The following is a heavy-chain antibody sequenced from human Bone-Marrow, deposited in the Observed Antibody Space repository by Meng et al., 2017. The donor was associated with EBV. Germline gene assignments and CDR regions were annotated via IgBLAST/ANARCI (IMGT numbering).Heavy chain of an antibody. V-gene: IGHV4-30-2*01. CDR3: ARGCRDGYNCV. CDR2: HYHRGST. Sequence: LPLQGSGCDLGKPSPPLSFSCAVLSCSISRVGYSWCWIRHPPGSGLGGIGYHYHRGSTYYTPSLKRLVTISVDRSKNQFSLKMSSVTAADTAVYYCARGCRDGYNCVWGQGTLVTVSS. CDR1: SCSISRVGYS. J-gene: IGHJ4*02. D-gene: IGHD5-24*01.